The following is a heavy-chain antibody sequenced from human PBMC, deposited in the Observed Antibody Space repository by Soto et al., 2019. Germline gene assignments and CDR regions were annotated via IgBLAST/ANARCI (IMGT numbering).Heavy chain of an antibody. CDR2: ISSTGVTM. J-gene: IGHJ6*02. Sequence: PGGSLRLSCAASGFTFRSAEMNWVRQAPGKGLEWVSYISSTGVTMYYADSVKGRFAISRDNARNSLYLQMSSLRAEDTAVYFCARDYYYGMDVWRPGTTVTVSS. V-gene: IGHV3-48*03. CDR3: ARDYYYGMDV. CDR1: GFTFRSAE.